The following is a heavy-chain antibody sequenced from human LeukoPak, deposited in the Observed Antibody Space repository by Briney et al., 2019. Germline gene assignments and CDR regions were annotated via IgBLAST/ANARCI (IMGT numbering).Heavy chain of an antibody. Sequence: GGSLRLSCAASGFTFSSYGMSWVRQAPGKGLEWVSAISGSGGSTYYADSVKGRFTISRDNSKNTLYLQMNSLRAEDTAVYYCAKNLYYDILTGYYNFAPFFDYWGQGTLVTVSS. D-gene: IGHD3-9*01. J-gene: IGHJ4*02. CDR2: ISGSGGST. V-gene: IGHV3-23*01. CDR1: GFTFSSYG. CDR3: AKNLYYDILTGYYNFAPFFDY.